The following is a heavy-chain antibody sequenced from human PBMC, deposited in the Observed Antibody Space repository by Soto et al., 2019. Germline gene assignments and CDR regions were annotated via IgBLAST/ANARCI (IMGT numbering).Heavy chain of an antibody. CDR3: ARVDRSGSYSLDY. CDR1: GGTFSSYT. V-gene: IGHV1-69*02. J-gene: IGHJ4*02. CDR2: IIPILGIA. Sequence: QVQLVQSGAEVKKPGSSVKVSCKASGGTFSSYTISWVRQDPGQGLEWMGRIIPILGIANYAQKFQGRVTITADKSTSTAYMELSSLRSEDTAVYYCARVDRSGSYSLDYWGQGTLVTVSS. D-gene: IGHD1-26*01.